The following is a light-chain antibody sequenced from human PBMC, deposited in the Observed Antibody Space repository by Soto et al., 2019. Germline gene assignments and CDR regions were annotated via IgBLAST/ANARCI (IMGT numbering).Light chain of an antibody. Sequence: QSVLTQPPSVSGAPGQRVTISCTGSSSNIGADYDVHWYRQLPGTAPKLLIYGNSNRPSGVPDRFSGSKSGTSASLAITGLQAEDEADYYCQSYDSSLSGRYVFGTGTKVTVL. CDR2: GNS. J-gene: IGLJ1*01. V-gene: IGLV1-40*01. CDR1: SSNIGADYD. CDR3: QSYDSSLSGRYV.